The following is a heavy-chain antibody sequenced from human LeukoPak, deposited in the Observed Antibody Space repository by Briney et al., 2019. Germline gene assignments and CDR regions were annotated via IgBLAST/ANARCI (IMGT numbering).Heavy chain of an antibody. V-gene: IGHV1-18*01. CDR2: ISAYNGNT. CDR3: ARYCSSTSCYGPPYYYYGMDV. D-gene: IGHD2-2*01. CDR1: GNTFTSDG. J-gene: IGHJ6*02. Sequence: GASVKVSCKASGNTFTSDGISWVRQAPGQGLEWMGWISAYNGNTNYAQKLQGRVTMTTDTSTSTAYMELRSLRSDDTAVYYCARYCSSTSCYGPPYYYYGMDVWGQGTTVTVSS.